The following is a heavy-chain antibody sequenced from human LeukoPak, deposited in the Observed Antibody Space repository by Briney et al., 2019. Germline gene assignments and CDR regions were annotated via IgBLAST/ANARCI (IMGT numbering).Heavy chain of an antibody. D-gene: IGHD5-18*01. J-gene: IGHJ4*02. CDR2: IIPIFGTA. Sequence: SVKVSCKASGGTFSSYAISWVRQAPGQGLEWMGGIIPIFGTANYAQKFQGRVTITADESTSTAYMELSSLRSEDTAVYCCARSLGSYGPKYYFDYWGQGTLVTVSS. V-gene: IGHV1-69*13. CDR1: GGTFSSYA. CDR3: ARSLGSYGPKYYFDY.